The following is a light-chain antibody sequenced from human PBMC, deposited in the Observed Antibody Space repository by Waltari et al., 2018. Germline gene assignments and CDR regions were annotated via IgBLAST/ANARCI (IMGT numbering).Light chain of an antibody. CDR1: QDISHY. V-gene: IGKV1-9*01. CDR3: QQYNTHPLT. CDR2: AAF. Sequence: MQLTQSPSSLSASVGDRATITCRASQDISHYLAWYQHKPGKAPNLLIYAAFTLESGVPSRFSGSGSGTDFTLTISSLQPEDFATYYCQQYNTHPLTFGQGTRLEIK. J-gene: IGKJ5*01.